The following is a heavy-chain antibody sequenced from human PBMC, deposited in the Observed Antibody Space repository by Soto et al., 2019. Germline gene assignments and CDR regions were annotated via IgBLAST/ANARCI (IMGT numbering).Heavy chain of an antibody. D-gene: IGHD7-27*01. CDR1: GFTFSSYT. CDR3: AKAWGFDY. J-gene: IGHJ4*02. V-gene: IGHV3-23*01. Sequence: EVQLLESGGGLVEPGGSRRLSCAASGFTFSSYTMSWVRQAPGKGLEWVSTISGSGSSTYSADSMKGRFTISRDNSKNTLYLQMSGLGVEDSAISYCAKAWGFDYWGQGTLVAVSS. CDR2: ISGSGSST.